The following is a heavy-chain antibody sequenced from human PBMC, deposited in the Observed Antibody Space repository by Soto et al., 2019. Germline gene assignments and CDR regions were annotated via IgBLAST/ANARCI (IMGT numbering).Heavy chain of an antibody. J-gene: IGHJ5*02. CDR1: GGSISSGGYS. CDR3: AREVRYFDWLAGWFDP. V-gene: IGHV4-30-2*01. Sequence: QLQLQESGSGLVKPSQTLSLTCAVSGGSISSGGYSWSWIRQPPGKGLEWIGYIYHSGSTYYNPSLKRRVTISVDRSKNQFSRKLSSVTAADTAVYYCAREVRYFDWLAGWFDPWGQGTLVTVSS. CDR2: IYHSGST. D-gene: IGHD3-9*01.